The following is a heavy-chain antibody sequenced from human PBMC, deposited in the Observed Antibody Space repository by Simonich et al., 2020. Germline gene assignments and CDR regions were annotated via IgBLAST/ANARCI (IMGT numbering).Heavy chain of an antibody. J-gene: IGHJ3*02. Sequence: QVQLQQWGAGLLKPSETLSLTCAVYGGSFSGYYWSWIRQPPGKGLEWIGEINHSGSTNYNPPLKSRVTISVDTSKNQFSLKLSSVTAADTAVYYCARLSSRSDAFDIWGQGTMVTVSS. CDR2: INHSGST. V-gene: IGHV4-34*01. CDR3: ARLSSRSDAFDI. CDR1: GGSFSGYY.